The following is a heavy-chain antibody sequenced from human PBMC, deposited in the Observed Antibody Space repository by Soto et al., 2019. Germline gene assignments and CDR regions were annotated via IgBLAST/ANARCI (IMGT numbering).Heavy chain of an antibody. CDR3: ACVTTVKTPNDYYNGMDV. Sequence: ASVNVSCKASGYTFTSYGISWVRQAPGQGLEWMGWISAYNGNTNYAQKLQGRVTRTTDTSTRTAYMELRSLRSDDTAVYYCACVTTVKTPNDYYNGMDVWGHGSTVTVSS. CDR2: ISAYNGNT. J-gene: IGHJ6*02. D-gene: IGHD4-4*01. CDR1: GYTFTSYG. V-gene: IGHV1-18*01.